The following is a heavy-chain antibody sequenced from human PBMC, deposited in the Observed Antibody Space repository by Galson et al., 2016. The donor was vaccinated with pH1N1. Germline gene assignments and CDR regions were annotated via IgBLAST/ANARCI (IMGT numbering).Heavy chain of an antibody. V-gene: IGHV2-5*02. Sequence: PALVKPTQTLTLTCTFSGFSLTTTGVGVGWIRQPLGEALEWLALIYWDDDKRYRQSLKNRLTLTNDNSRNEVVLTMTDMDPVDTATYYCVRTIHRLGYGPDYWGQGILVTVSS. J-gene: IGHJ4*02. CDR3: VRTIHRLGYGPDY. D-gene: IGHD3-22*01. CDR1: GFSLTTTGVG. CDR2: IYWDDDK.